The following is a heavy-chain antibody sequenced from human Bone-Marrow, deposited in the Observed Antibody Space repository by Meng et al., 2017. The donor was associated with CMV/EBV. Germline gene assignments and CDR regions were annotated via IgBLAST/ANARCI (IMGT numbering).Heavy chain of an antibody. D-gene: IGHD4-11*01. CDR2: INTNSGGT. V-gene: IGHV1-2*02. CDR3: ASGGPTVSGSAVDC. Sequence: ASVKVSCNASGYTFTGYYMHWVRQAPGQGLEWMGWINTNSGGTKYAQKFQVRVTMTRDTSISTAHMEVSGLTSDDTAVYYCASGGPTVSGSAVDCWGQGTLVTVSS. J-gene: IGHJ4*02. CDR1: GYTFTGYY.